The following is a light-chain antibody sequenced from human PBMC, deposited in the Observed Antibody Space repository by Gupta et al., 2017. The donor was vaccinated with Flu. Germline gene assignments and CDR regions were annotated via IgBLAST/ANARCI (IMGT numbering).Light chain of an antibody. Sequence: QSALTHPAPASGSLRQSITISCTGTSSDVGGYNYVSWYQQHPGKAPKLMIYEVTNRPSGVSNRFSGSKSGNTASLTISGLQAEDEADYFCGSYTTSSTWVFGGGTRLTVL. CDR2: EVT. CDR3: GSYTTSSTWV. CDR1: SSDVGGYNY. V-gene: IGLV2-14*01. J-gene: IGLJ3*02.